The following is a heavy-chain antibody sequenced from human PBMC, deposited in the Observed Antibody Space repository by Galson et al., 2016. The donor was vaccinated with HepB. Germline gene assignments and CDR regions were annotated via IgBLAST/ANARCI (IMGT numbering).Heavy chain of an antibody. CDR1: GFTFSNYA. V-gene: IGHV3-23*01. CDR2: ISANGFST. D-gene: IGHD1-26*01. Sequence: SLRLSCAASGFTFSNYAMSWVRQAPGKGLEWVSHISANGFSTYYAGSVKGRFTISRDNSKNTLHLQMNSLRVEDTAVYYCAKGREEGSYFPPLDYWGQGTLVTVSS. CDR3: AKGREEGSYFPPLDY. J-gene: IGHJ4*02.